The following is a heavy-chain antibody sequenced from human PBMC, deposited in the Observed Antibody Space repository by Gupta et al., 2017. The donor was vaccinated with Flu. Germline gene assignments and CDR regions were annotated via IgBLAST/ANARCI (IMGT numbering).Heavy chain of an antibody. Sequence: EVQLVESGGGLVQPGGSLRLSCTTSGFIFINYEMHWVRQAPGKGLEWVSYISSNGNTIYYADSVKGRFTFSRDNARNSLYLQMDSLRPEDTAIYYCARGSLYSNYHDYWGQGTLVTVSS. J-gene: IGHJ4*02. CDR2: ISSNGNTI. CDR1: GFIFINYE. CDR3: ARGSLYSNYHDY. V-gene: IGHV3-48*03. D-gene: IGHD4-4*01.